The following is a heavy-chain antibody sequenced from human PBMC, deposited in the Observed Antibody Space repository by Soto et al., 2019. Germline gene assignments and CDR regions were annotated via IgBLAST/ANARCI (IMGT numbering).Heavy chain of an antibody. CDR3: ARGHEYGGNPDAFDV. CDR2: ILPFFGTA. D-gene: IGHD4-17*01. J-gene: IGHJ3*01. V-gene: IGHV1-69*13. CDR1: GGTFRTES. Sequence: QVHLVQSGAEVKKPGSSVKVSCKYSGGTFRTESINWVRQAPGQGLEWMGGILPFFGTADYAPRLQGRVTITADGVTRTAYMELSSLTSQDTAVYFCARGHEYGGNPDAFDVWGQGTMVTVSS.